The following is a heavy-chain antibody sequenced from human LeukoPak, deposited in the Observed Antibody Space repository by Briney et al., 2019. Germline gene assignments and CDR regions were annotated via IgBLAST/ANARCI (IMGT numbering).Heavy chain of an antibody. CDR3: AGRYGDYYYYGMDV. Sequence: SETLSLTCTVSGGSISSYYWSWIRQPPGKGLEWIGYIYYSGSTNYNPSLKSRVTISVDTSKNQFPLKLSSVTAADTAVYYCAGRYGDYYYYGMDVWGQGTTVTVSS. CDR2: IYYSGST. V-gene: IGHV4-59*08. CDR1: GGSISSYY. D-gene: IGHD4-17*01. J-gene: IGHJ6*02.